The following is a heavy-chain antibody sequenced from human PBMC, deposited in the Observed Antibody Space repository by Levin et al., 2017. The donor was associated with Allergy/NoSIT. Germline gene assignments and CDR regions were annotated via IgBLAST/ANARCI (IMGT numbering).Heavy chain of an antibody. J-gene: IGHJ1*01. CDR2: ISSTSSYI. CDR1: GFTFSSYT. D-gene: IGHD3-22*01. V-gene: IGHV3-21*01. Sequence: PGESLKISCAASGFTFSSYTMNWVRQAPGKGLEWVSSISSTSSYIYYAYSVKGRFTISRDNAKNSLYLQMNSLRAEDTAVYYCARAGKTYYYDSSGYSRAEYFQHWGQGTLVTVSS. CDR3: ARAGKTYYYDSSGYSRAEYFQH.